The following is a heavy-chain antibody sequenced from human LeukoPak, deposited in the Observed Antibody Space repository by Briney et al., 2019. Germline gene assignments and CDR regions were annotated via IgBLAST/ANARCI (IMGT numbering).Heavy chain of an antibody. J-gene: IGHJ6*02. CDR2: IYSDGSS. Sequence: SETLSLTCTASGVTISSYYWNWIRQPAGRGLEWIGRIYSDGSSSYNPSLKSRVSMSVDTSKNQFSLKVTLVTAADTAVYYCAGGGFGAADVGLDVWGQGTTVSVSS. D-gene: IGHD3-16*01. V-gene: IGHV4-4*07. CDR3: AGGGFGAADVGLDV. CDR1: GVTISSYY.